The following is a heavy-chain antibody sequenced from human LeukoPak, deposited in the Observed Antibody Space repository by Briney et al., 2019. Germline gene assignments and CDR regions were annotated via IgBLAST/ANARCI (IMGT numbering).Heavy chain of an antibody. V-gene: IGHV1-18*01. CDR2: INTHTGDT. J-gene: IGHJ4*02. D-gene: IGHD2-15*01. CDR3: ARGPGGCSGGSCYHDY. Sequence: EASVKVSCKTSGYTFTTYDISWVRQAPGQGPEWMGWINTHTGDTKYGQKVQGRVAMTTDTSTSTAYMELRSLESDDTAVYFCARGPGGCSGGSCYHDYWGQGTLVTVSS. CDR1: GYTFTTYD.